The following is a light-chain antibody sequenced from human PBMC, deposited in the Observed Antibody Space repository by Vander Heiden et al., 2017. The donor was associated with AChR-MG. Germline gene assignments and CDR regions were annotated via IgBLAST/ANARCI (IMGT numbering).Light chain of an antibody. Sequence: ETVLTPSPGTLSFSPGDRATLSCRASQSVSSSYEAWYQQKPGQAHRLLIDGAYSRATGIPDRFRGSGSGTVFTLTISRLEPEVFAEYCCQQYGSSPFTFGPGTKVDIK. CDR2: GAY. CDR3: QQYGSSPFT. CDR1: QSVSSSY. V-gene: IGKV3-20*01. J-gene: IGKJ3*01.